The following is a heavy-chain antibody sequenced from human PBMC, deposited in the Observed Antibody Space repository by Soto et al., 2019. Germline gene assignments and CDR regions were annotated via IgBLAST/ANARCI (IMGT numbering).Heavy chain of an antibody. D-gene: IGHD2-15*01. V-gene: IGHV3-33*01. CDR3: ARDGYCSGGSCYSVPVFDY. CDR2: IWYDGSNK. Sequence: PGGSVRLSCAASGFTFSSYGMHWVRQAPGKGLEWVAVIWYDGSNKYYADSVKGRFTISRDNSKNTLYLQMNSLRAEDTAVYYCARDGYCSGGSCYSVPVFDYWGQGTLVTVSS. J-gene: IGHJ4*02. CDR1: GFTFSSYG.